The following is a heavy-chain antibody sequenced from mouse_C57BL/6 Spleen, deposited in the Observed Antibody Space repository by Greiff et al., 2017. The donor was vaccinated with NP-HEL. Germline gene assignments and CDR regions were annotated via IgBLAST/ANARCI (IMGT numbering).Heavy chain of an antibody. D-gene: IGHD1-1*01. Sequence: DVMLVESGGGLVQPGGSLKLSCAASGFTFSDYYMYWVRQTPEKRLEWVAYISNGGGSTYYPDTVKGRFTISRDNAKNTLYLQMSRRKSEDTAMYYCARHTNYFDYWGQGTTLTVSS. CDR3: ARHTNYFDY. CDR2: ISNGGGST. CDR1: GFTFSDYY. V-gene: IGHV5-12*01. J-gene: IGHJ2*01.